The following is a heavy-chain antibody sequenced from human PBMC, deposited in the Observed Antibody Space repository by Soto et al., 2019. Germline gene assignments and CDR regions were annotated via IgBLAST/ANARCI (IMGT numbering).Heavy chain of an antibody. Sequence: GGSLRLSYAASGFTFSSYGMHWVRQAPGKGLEWVAVIWYDGSNKYYADSVKGRFTISRDNSKNTLYLQMNSLRAEDTAVYYCARDHSSSWIDYWGQGTLVTVSS. J-gene: IGHJ4*02. D-gene: IGHD6-13*01. CDR2: IWYDGSNK. CDR1: GFTFSSYG. CDR3: ARDHSSSWIDY. V-gene: IGHV3-33*01.